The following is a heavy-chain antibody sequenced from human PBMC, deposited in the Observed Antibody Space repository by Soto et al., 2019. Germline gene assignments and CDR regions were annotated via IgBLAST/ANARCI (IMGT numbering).Heavy chain of an antibody. CDR3: ARDYYDSSGYYREYWYFDL. Sequence: QVQLQESGPGLVKPSETLSLTCTVSGGSISSYYWSWIRQPAGKGLEWIGRIYTSGSTNYNPSLQSRVTMSVDTSKNQFSLKLSSVTAADTAVYYCARDYYDSSGYYREYWYFDLWGRGTLVTVSS. J-gene: IGHJ2*01. V-gene: IGHV4-4*07. D-gene: IGHD3-22*01. CDR2: IYTSGST. CDR1: GGSISSYY.